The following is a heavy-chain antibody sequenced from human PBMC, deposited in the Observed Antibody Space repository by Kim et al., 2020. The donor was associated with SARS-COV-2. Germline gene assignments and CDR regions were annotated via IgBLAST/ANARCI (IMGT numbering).Heavy chain of an antibody. Sequence: SETLSLTCTVSGGSISSSSYYWGWIRQPPGKGLEWIGSIYYSGSTYYNPSLKSRVTISVDTSKNQFSLKLSSVTAADTAVYYCARQITGTTGRGTDYYYYYGMDVWGQGTTVTVSS. CDR2: IYYSGST. CDR3: ARQITGTTGRGTDYYYYYGMDV. V-gene: IGHV4-39*01. CDR1: GGSISSSSYY. J-gene: IGHJ6*02. D-gene: IGHD1-20*01.